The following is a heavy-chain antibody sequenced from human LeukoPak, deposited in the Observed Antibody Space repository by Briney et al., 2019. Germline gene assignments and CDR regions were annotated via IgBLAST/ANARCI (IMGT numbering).Heavy chain of an antibody. V-gene: IGHV3-9*01. J-gene: IGHJ4*02. D-gene: IGHD2-15*01. CDR1: GFTFDDFS. CDR3: AKDRSLGYCSGGSCPSLVGDY. Sequence: GGALRLSCAAPGFTFDDFSIQWVPQAPGEGLEWGSGYSWNSGSIGYADSVKGRFTISRDNAKNSLYLQMNSLRAEDTALYYCAKDRSLGYCSGGSCPSLVGDYWGQGTLVTVSS. CDR2: YSWNSGSI.